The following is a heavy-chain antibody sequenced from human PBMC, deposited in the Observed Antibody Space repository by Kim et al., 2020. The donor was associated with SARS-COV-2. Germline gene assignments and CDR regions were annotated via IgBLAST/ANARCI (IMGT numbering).Heavy chain of an antibody. Sequence: VKGRFTISRDNAKNSLYLQMNSLRAEDTAVYYCASGGSSSWRYYYYGMDVWGQGTTVTVSS. J-gene: IGHJ6*02. D-gene: IGHD6-13*01. CDR3: ASGGSSSWRYYYYGMDV. V-gene: IGHV3-48*03.